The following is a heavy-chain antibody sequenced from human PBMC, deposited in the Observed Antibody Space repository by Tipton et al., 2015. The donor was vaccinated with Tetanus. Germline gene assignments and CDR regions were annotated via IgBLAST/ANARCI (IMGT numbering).Heavy chain of an antibody. CDR3: AKDYIMGATKGPYYFDS. Sequence: SLRLSCSASGFIFSNYWMSWVRQAPGKGLEWVANINRDGSGKYYVDSVKGRFTISRDEAKNSLYLQMNSLRAEDTAIYYCAKDYIMGATKGPYYFDSWGQGALVTVSS. D-gene: IGHD1-26*01. J-gene: IGHJ4*02. CDR1: GFIFSNYW. CDR2: INRDGSGK. V-gene: IGHV3-7*03.